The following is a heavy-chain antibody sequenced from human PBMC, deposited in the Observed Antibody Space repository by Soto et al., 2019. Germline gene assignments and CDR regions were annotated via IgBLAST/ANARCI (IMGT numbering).Heavy chain of an antibody. CDR2: IIPIFGTA. V-gene: IGHV1-69*06. Sequence: GASVKVSFKASGGTFSSYAISRVRQAPGQGLEWMGGIIPIFGTANYAQKYQGRVTITADKSTSTAYMELSSLGSEDTAVYCCCSGGSQYYYGMDVWGQGTTVTVSS. J-gene: IGHJ6*02. CDR3: CSGGSQYYYGMDV. D-gene: IGHD2-15*01. CDR1: GGTFSSYA.